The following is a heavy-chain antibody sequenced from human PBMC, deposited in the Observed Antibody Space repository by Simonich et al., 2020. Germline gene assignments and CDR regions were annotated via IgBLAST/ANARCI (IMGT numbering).Heavy chain of an antibody. CDR3: ARGALTGDYYYMDV. CDR1: GYTFTGYY. V-gene: IGHV1-2*02. D-gene: IGHD7-27*01. CDR2: INPTKGGK. J-gene: IGHJ6*03. Sequence: QVQLVQSGAAVKKPGASVKVSCKASGYTFTGYYMHWVCQAPGQGLEGMVWINPTKGGKNDAQKLQGRVTMTRDTSISTAYMELSRLRSDDTAVYYCARGALTGDYYYMDVWGKGTTVTVSS.